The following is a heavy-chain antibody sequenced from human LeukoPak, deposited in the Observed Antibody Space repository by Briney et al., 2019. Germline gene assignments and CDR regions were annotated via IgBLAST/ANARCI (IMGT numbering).Heavy chain of an antibody. V-gene: IGHV3-21*01. J-gene: IGHJ4*02. Sequence: PGGSLRLSCAASRFTFSSYSMIWVRQAPGKGLEWVSSISSSSSSIYYADSVKGRFTISRDNAKNSLYLQMNRLRAEDTAVYYCARASKYYYDSSGYPLDYWGQGTLVTVSS. CDR3: ARASKYYYDSSGYPLDY. CDR1: RFTFSSYS. CDR2: ISSSSSSI. D-gene: IGHD3-22*01.